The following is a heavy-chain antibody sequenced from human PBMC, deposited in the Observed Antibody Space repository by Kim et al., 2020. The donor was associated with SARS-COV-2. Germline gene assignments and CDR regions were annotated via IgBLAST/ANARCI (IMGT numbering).Heavy chain of an antibody. CDR1: GYTFTSYG. V-gene: IGHV1-18*01. D-gene: IGHD1-26*01. CDR3: ARDGSVGATGWYAFDI. Sequence: ASVKVSCKASGYTFTSYGISWVGQAAGQGLEGMGGISAYNGNTDYAQKLQGRVTITTDTSTRTAYMERRGLRSDDTTVYYCARDGSVGATGWYAFDIWGPGTMVTVSS. J-gene: IGHJ3*02. CDR2: ISAYNGNT.